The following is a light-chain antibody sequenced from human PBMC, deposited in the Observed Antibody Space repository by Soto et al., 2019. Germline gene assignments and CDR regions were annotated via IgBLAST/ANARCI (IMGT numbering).Light chain of an antibody. J-gene: IGKJ2*01. CDR1: QSVSSN. CDR3: QQYDNLPPLYT. CDR2: GAS. Sequence: EIVMTQSPATLSVSPGERATLSCRASQSVSSNLAWYQQKPGQAPRLLIYGASTRATGIPARFSGSGSGTEFTLTISSLQSEDIATYYCQQYDNLPPLYTFGQGTKLEIK. V-gene: IGKV3-15*01.